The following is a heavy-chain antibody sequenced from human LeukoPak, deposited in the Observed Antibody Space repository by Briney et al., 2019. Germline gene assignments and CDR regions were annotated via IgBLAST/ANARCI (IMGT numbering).Heavy chain of an antibody. CDR2: FDPEDGET. D-gene: IGHD3-3*02. CDR1: GYTLTELS. Sequence: ASVKVSCKVSGYTLTELSMHWVRQAPGKGLEWMGGFDPEDGETIYAQKFQGRVTMTEDTSTGTVYMELSSLRSEDTAVYYCATGGAIFGVVIIRGGLDYWGQGTLVTVSS. J-gene: IGHJ4*02. CDR3: ATGGAIFGVVIIRGGLDY. V-gene: IGHV1-24*01.